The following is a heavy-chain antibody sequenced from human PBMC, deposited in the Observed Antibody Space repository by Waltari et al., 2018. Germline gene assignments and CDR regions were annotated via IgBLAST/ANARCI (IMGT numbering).Heavy chain of an antibody. CDR2: IYHSGST. CDR1: GYSISSGYY. J-gene: IGHJ5*02. V-gene: IGHV4-38-2*01. Sequence: QVQLQESGPGLVKPSETLSLPCAVSGYSISSGYYWGWIRQPPGKGLEWFGGIYHSGSTYYNPSLKSRVTISVDTSKNQFSLKLSSVTAADTAVYYCARHRRPFDPWGQGTLVTVSS. CDR3: ARHRRPFDP.